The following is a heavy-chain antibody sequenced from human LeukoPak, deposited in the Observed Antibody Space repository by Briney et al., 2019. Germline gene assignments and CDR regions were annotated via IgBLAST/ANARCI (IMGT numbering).Heavy chain of an antibody. Sequence: PSETLSLTCTVSGGSISSSSYYWGWIRQPPGKGLEWIGSIYYSGSTYYNPSLKSRVTISVDTSKNQFSLKLSSVTAADTAVYYCARASLWGYGDYFDYWGQGTLVTVSS. CDR3: ARASLWGYGDYFDY. D-gene: IGHD4-17*01. CDR2: IYYSGST. CDR1: GGSISSSSYY. V-gene: IGHV4-39*07. J-gene: IGHJ4*02.